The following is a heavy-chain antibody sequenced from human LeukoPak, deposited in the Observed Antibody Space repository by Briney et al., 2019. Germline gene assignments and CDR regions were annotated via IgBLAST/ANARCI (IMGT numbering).Heavy chain of an antibody. CDR3: AREGSSGYYFDY. CDR2: ISRSSSYI. D-gene: IGHD3-22*01. V-gene: IGHV3-21*01. CDR1: GFTFNSYS. J-gene: IGHJ4*02. Sequence: GGSLRLSCAASGFTFNSYSMNWVRQAPGKGLEWVSSISRSSSYIYYADSVKGRFTISRDNAKNSLYLQMNSLRAEDTAVYYCAREGSSGYYFDYWGQGTLVTVSS.